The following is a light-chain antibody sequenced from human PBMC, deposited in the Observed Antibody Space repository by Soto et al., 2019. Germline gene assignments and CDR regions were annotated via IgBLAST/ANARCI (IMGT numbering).Light chain of an antibody. V-gene: IGKV3-20*01. Sequence: EVVLTQSPGTLSFSRGERSTLSCISSERIYSAYLGWYQQKPGQAPRLLIYGTSSRATGIPDRFSGSGSGTDFTLTISRLEPEDFAVYYCQQYGNSPITFGQGTRLEIK. CDR2: GTS. CDR3: QQYGNSPIT. CDR1: ERIYSAY. J-gene: IGKJ5*01.